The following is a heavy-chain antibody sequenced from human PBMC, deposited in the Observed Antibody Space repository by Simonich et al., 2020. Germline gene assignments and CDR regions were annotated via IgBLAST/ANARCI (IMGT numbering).Heavy chain of an antibody. V-gene: IGHV3-30*07. J-gene: IGHJ3*02. CDR2: RSYDGSNK. CDR3: ARDIVSFGSSWYAFDI. D-gene: IGHD6-13*01. Sequence: QVQLVESGGGVVQPGSSLGLSGAASGSPLGGYAMHWVSWVRQNQGKGLEWVAVRSYDGSNKYYADSVKGRFTISRDNSKNTLYLQMNSLRAEDTAVYYCARDIVSFGSSWYAFDIWGQGTMVTVSS. CDR1: GSPLGGYA.